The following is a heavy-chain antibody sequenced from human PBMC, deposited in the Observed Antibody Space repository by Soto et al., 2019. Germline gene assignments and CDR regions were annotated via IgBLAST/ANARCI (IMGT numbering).Heavy chain of an antibody. D-gene: IGHD5-12*01. Sequence: QVQLQQWGAGLLKPSETLSLTCVVYGGSLSGYHWTWIRQPPGKGLEWIGEIPPGGSINHNPSLKSRVTMSLDMSKNQFALKLTSVIAADTAMYYCARYGFSGYDARNDYWGQGTLVIVSS. CDR3: ARYGFSGYDARNDY. CDR1: GGSLSGYH. V-gene: IGHV4-34*01. CDR2: IPPGGSI. J-gene: IGHJ4*02.